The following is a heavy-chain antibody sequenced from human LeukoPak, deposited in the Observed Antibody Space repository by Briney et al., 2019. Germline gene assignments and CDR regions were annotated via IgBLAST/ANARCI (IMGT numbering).Heavy chain of an antibody. Sequence: GASVKVSCEASGYSFNVYYIHWVRQAPGQGLEWMGWIKPKSDDTNYGQNFQGRVTMTRDTSISTAYMELSGLRSDDTAVYYCARVDEGGHLSYYGMDAWGQGTTVTVSS. V-gene: IGHV1-2*02. D-gene: IGHD3-16*01. J-gene: IGHJ6*02. CDR2: IKPKSDDT. CDR3: ARVDEGGHLSYYGMDA. CDR1: GYSFNVYY.